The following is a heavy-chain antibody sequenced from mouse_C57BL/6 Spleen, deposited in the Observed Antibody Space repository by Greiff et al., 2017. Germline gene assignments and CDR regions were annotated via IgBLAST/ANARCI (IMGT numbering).Heavy chain of an antibody. D-gene: IGHD1-1*01. J-gene: IGHJ4*01. Sequence: EVKLMESEGGLVQPGSSMKLSCTASGFTFSDYYMAWVRQVPEKGLEWVANINYDGSSTYYLDSLKSRFIISRENATNILYLQMSSLKSEDTATYYCARAYYYGSSLYYAMDYWGQGTSVTVSS. CDR1: GFTFSDYY. CDR2: INYDGSST. V-gene: IGHV5-16*01. CDR3: ARAYYYGSSLYYAMDY.